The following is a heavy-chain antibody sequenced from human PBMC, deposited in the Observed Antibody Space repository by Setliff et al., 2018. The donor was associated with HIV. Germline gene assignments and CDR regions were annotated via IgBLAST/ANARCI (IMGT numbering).Heavy chain of an antibody. CDR1: GYIFMNND. Sequence: GASVKVSCKAPGYIFMNNDISWVRQAPGQGLEWVGWVNPNRGNTGFAQKFQGRLTITRDTSKSTVYMELSSLRSEDTGVYYCARIVAPGSHGPDYYMDVWGKGTTVTV. V-gene: IGHV1-8*03. CDR3: ARIVAPGSHGPDYYMDV. D-gene: IGHD2-21*01. CDR2: VNPNRGNT. J-gene: IGHJ6*03.